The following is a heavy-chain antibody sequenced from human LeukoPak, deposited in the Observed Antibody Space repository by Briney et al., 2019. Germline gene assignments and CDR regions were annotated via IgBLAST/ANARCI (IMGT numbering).Heavy chain of an antibody. V-gene: IGHV1-46*01. CDR1: GYTITSYY. D-gene: IGHD3-10*01. CDR2: INPSGGST. CDR3: GRGRGINVYDMDV. Sequence: ASVKLSCKASGYTITSYYIYWVRQPPRPGLEWVGIINPSGGSTSYAQKFQGRVTMTTDTSTSTVYMELSSLRSEDTAVYYCGRGRGINVYDMDVGGKGTTVTVSS. J-gene: IGHJ6*03.